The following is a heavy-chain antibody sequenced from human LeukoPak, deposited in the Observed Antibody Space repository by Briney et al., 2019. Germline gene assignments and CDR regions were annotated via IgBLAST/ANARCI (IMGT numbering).Heavy chain of an antibody. CDR2: IRSKAYGGTT. J-gene: IGHJ4*02. V-gene: IGHV3-49*04. CDR3: STYSSSWRYFDY. Sequence: QPGRSLRLSCTASGFTFGDYAMSWVRQAPGKGLEWVGFIRSKAYGGTTEYAASVKGRFTISRDDSKSIAYLQMNSLKTEDTAVYYCSTYSSSWRYFDYWGQGTLVTVSS. D-gene: IGHD6-13*01. CDR1: GFTFGDYA.